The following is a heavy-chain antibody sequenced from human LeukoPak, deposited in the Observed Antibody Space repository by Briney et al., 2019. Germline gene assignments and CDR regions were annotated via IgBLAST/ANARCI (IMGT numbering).Heavy chain of an antibody. CDR2: IKQDGSEK. V-gene: IGHV3-7*04. D-gene: IGHD4-11*01. J-gene: IGHJ4*02. CDR3: ARAAFADFSKDY. CDR1: GFTFSSYG. Sequence: PGGSLRLSCAASGFTFSSYGMHWVRQAPGKGLEWVANIKQDGSEKYYVDSVKGRFTISRDNAKNSLYLQMNSLRAEDTAVYYCARAAFADFSKDYWGQGTLVTVSS.